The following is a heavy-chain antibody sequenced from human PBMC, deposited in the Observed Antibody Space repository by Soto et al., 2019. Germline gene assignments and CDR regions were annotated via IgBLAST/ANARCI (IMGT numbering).Heavy chain of an antibody. V-gene: IGHV4-30-4*01. Sequence: SETLSLTCSVSGDSISTVDYFWAWIRQPPGQALEYIGYIYKSATTYYNPSFESRVAISLDTSKSQFSLNVTSVTAADTAVYFCARRRYCLTGRCFPNWFDSWGQGTLVTVSS. D-gene: IGHD2-15*01. CDR3: ARRRYCLTGRCFPNWFDS. J-gene: IGHJ5*01. CDR2: IYKSATT. CDR1: GDSISTVDYF.